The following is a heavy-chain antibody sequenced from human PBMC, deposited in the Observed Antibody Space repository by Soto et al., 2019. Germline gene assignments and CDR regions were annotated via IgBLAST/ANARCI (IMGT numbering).Heavy chain of an antibody. V-gene: IGHV3-30-3*01. Sequence: PGGSLRLSCAASGFTFSSYAVHWVRQAPGKGLEWVAVISYDGSNKYYADSVKGRFTISRDNSKNTLYLQMNSLRAEDTAVYYCAREHYYDNPSSAAFDIWGQGTMVTVSS. CDR1: GFTFSSYA. J-gene: IGHJ3*02. CDR3: AREHYYDNPSSAAFDI. D-gene: IGHD3-22*01. CDR2: ISYDGSNK.